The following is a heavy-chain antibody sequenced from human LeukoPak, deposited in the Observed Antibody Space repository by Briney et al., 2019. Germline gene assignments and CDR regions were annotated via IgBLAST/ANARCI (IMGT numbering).Heavy chain of an antibody. D-gene: IGHD4-23*01. J-gene: IGHJ4*01. CDR3: ARGFYDYGGNLIYY. CDR1: GFTFSGYT. Sequence: GGSLKDFCAASGFTFSGYTINWVRQAPGKGLEWVSSISSSANYIYYADSVKGRFTISRDNAKNSLYLQMNSLRAEDTAVYYCARGFYDYGGNLIYYYGPVTLVTVSS. V-gene: IGHV3-21*01. CDR2: ISSSANYI.